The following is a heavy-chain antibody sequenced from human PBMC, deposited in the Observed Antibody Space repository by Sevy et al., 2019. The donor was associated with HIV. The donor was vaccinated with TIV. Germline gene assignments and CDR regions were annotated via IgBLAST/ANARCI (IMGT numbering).Heavy chain of an antibody. CDR2: IYHSGST. Sequence: SETLSLTCAVSGGSITSVNWWHWVRQPPGKGLEWIGEIYHSGSTNYNPSLKSRVTISVDNSKNQFSLNLYSVTAADTAVYYCARGGETPRGFDPWGQGSLDTVSS. V-gene: IGHV4-4*02. CDR1: GGSITSVNW. J-gene: IGHJ5*02. CDR3: ARGGETPRGFDP. D-gene: IGHD3-16*01.